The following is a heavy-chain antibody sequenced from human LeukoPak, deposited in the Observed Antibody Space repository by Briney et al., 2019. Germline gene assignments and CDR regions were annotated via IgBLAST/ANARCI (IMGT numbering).Heavy chain of an antibody. CDR1: VLGFSDVY. V-gene: IGHV3-72*01. CDR3: VRGYSGLSVYAFDI. J-gene: IGHJ3*02. Sequence: PGGSLRLSSAPPVLGFSDVYMYCVCQAPRKGLEWVGRIGNKRNSYTTEYAASVKGRFTISRDDSKNSLYLQMNGLKTEDTAVYHCVRGYSGLSVYAFDIWGQGTMVTVSS. CDR2: IGNKRNSYTT. D-gene: IGHD5-12*01.